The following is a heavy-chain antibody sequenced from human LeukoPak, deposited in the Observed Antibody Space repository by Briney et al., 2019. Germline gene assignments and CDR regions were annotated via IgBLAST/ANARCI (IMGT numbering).Heavy chain of an antibody. V-gene: IGHV1-2*02. D-gene: IGHD2-2*01. CDR2: INPNSGGT. J-gene: IGHJ6*03. CDR3: ARCRSTSLYYYHYMDV. CDR1: GYTFTGYY. Sequence: ASVKVSCKASGYTFTGYYMHWVRQAPGQGLEWMGWINPNSGGTNYAQKFQGRVTMTRDTSISTAYMELSRLRSDDTAVYYCARCRSTSLYYYHYMDVWGKGTTVTVSS.